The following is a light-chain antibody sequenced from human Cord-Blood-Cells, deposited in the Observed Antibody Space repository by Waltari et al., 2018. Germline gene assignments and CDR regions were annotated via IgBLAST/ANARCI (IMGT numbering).Light chain of an antibody. CDR2: DAS. V-gene: IGKV3-11*01. J-gene: IGKJ4*01. Sequence: EIVLTQSPATLSLSPGERATLSCRASQSVSSYLAWYQQKPGQAPRLLIYDASNRATGIPARFIGSVSGTDFTLTISSLEPEDLAVYYCQQRSNWPPLTFGGGTKVEIK. CDR3: QQRSNWPPLT. CDR1: QSVSSY.